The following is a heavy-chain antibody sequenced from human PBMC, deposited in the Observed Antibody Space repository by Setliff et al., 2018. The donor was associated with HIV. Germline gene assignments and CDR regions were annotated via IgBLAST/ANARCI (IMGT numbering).Heavy chain of an antibody. CDR1: GFTFSSYW. CDR2: IKQDGSDK. V-gene: IGHV3-7*03. Sequence: GGSLRLSCAASGFTFSSYWMSWVRQAPGKGLEWVANIKQDGSDKFYVDSVKGRFAISRDNAKNSLNLEMNSLRAKDTAIYYCASSRPPDDSSGYLDHWGQGTLVTVSS. J-gene: IGHJ4*01. D-gene: IGHD3-22*01. CDR3: ASSRPPDDSSGYLDH.